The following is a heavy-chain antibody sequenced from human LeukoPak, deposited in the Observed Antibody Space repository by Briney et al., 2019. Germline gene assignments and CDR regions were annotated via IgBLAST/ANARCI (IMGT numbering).Heavy chain of an antibody. CDR1: GGTFSSYA. V-gene: IGHV3-30-3*01. D-gene: IGHD1-26*01. CDR3: ARGGIVGPTSYFYYGMDV. J-gene: IGHJ6*02. Sequence: PAGSLRLSCAASGGTFSSYAMHWVRQAPGEGLESVAVISYDGSNKYYADSVKGLFTIYRDNSKKSLNLQMNSLRAEDTAVYYCARGGIVGPTSYFYYGMDVRGQGTTVTVSS. CDR2: ISYDGSNK.